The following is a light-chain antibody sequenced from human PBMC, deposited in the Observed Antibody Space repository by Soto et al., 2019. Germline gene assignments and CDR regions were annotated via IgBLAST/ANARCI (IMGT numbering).Light chain of an antibody. CDR3: QQYGSSIT. Sequence: EIVMTQSPATLSVSPGEGATLYCRASQSVTTYLAWYQQKPGQAPRLLIYDASTRATGIPARFSGSGSGTDFTLTISRLEPEDFAVYYCQQYGSSITFGQGTRLEIK. J-gene: IGKJ5*01. V-gene: IGKV3-20*01. CDR1: QSVTTY. CDR2: DAS.